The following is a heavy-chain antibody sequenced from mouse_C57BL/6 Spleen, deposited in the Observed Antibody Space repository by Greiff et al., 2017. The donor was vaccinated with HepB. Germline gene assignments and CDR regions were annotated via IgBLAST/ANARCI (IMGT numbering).Heavy chain of an antibody. CDR1: GFSLTSYG. CDR3: ARSDYYGSRYFDV. D-gene: IGHD1-1*01. Sequence: QVHVKQSGPGLVQPSQSLSITCTVSGFSLTSYGVHWVRQSPGKGLEWLGVIWSGGSTDYNAAFISRLSISKDNSKSQVFFKMNSLQADDTAIYYCARSDYYGSRYFDVWGTGTTVTVSS. V-gene: IGHV2-2*01. CDR2: IWSGGST. J-gene: IGHJ1*03.